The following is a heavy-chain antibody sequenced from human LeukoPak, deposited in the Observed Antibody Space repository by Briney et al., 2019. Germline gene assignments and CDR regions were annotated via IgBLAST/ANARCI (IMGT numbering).Heavy chain of an antibody. V-gene: IGHV3-23*01. J-gene: IGHJ4*02. Sequence: GGSLRLSCAASGFTFSSYAMSWVRQAPGKGLEWVSAISGSGGSTYYADSVKGRFTISRDNSKNTLYLQMNSLRAEDTAVYYCAKASLLPWFGESPAENYFDYWGQGTLVTVSS. CDR3: AKASLLPWFGESPAENYFDY. CDR2: ISGSGGST. CDR1: GFTFSSYA. D-gene: IGHD3-10*01.